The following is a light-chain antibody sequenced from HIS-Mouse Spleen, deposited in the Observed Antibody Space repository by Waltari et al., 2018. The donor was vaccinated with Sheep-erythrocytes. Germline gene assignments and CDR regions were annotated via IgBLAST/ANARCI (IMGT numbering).Light chain of an antibody. J-gene: IGKJ4*01. CDR3: QQNYSTLT. CDR1: QSVLYSSNNKNY. Sequence: DIVMTQSPDSLSVSLGERATINCKSSQSVLYSSNNKNYLAWYQQKPGQPPKLPIYWAATQESWVPGRVSGSGSETDFTLTISSLQAEEVAVYYCQQNYSTLTFGGGTKVEIK. V-gene: IGKV4-1*01. CDR2: WAA.